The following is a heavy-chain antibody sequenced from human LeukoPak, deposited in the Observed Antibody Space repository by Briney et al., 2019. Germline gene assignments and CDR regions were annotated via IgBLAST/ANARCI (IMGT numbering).Heavy chain of an antibody. Sequence: SQTLSLTCAISGDSFSSNSATWNWIRQSPSRGLEWLGRTYYRSKWYKYYAVSVKGRITINPDSSKNQFSLQLNSVTPEDTAVYYCARGPSYFQHWGQGTLVTVSS. J-gene: IGHJ1*01. CDR3: ARGPSYFQH. CDR1: GDSFSSNSAT. V-gene: IGHV6-1*01. CDR2: TYYRSKWYK.